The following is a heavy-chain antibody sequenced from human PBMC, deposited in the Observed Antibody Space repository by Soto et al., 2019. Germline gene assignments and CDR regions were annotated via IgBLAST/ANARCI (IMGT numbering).Heavy chain of an antibody. Sequence: QVQLVQSGAEVKKPGASVKVSCKASGYTFTSHGISWVRQAPGQGPEWMGWISASNGDTNYAQKFQGRLIVTTDTSTSRGYMELRSVRSEDSAVYCCARMVRASNIDNYHYLDVWGTGTTVTVSS. D-gene: IGHD3-10*01. CDR3: ARMVRASNIDNYHYLDV. V-gene: IGHV1-18*01. J-gene: IGHJ6*03. CDR2: ISASNGDT. CDR1: GYTFTSHG.